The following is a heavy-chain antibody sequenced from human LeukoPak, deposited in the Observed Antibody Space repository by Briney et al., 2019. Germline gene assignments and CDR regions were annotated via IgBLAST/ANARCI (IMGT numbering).Heavy chain of an antibody. Sequence: IPSETLSLTCTVSGGSISSSSYYWGWIRQPPGKGLEWIGSIYYSGSAFYNPSLKSRVTISVDTSNNQFSLRLSSVTAADTAVYYCARAAIIATGTYYFDYWGQGTLVTVSS. CDR1: GGSISSSSYY. D-gene: IGHD1-7*01. CDR2: IYYSGSA. J-gene: IGHJ4*02. CDR3: ARAAIIATGTYYFDY. V-gene: IGHV4-39*07.